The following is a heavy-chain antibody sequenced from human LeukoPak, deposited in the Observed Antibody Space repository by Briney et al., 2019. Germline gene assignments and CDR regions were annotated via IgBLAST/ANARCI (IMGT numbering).Heavy chain of an antibody. V-gene: IGHV1-46*01. CDR2: IIPSSGST. Sequence: ASVKVSCKASGYAFTSYHIHWMRQAPGQGLGWMGIIIPSSGSTTYAQQFQGRVTMTRDTSMSTVYMELSSLTSGDTAVYFCARSDYNDYRGLGFWGQGTLVTVSS. J-gene: IGHJ4*02. CDR1: GYAFTSYH. D-gene: IGHD4-11*01. CDR3: ARSDYNDYRGLGF.